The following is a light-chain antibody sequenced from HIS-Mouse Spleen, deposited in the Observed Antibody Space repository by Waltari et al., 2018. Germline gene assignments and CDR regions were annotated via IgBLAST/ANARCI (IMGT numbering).Light chain of an antibody. V-gene: IGLV2-11*01. CDR1: SSDVGGYNY. J-gene: IGLJ1*01. CDR2: DVS. Sequence: QSALTQPRSVSGSPGQSVTISCTGTSSDVGGYNYVPWYQQHPGKAPKLMIYDVSKRPSGVPDRFSGCKSGNTASLTISGLQAEDEADYYCCSYAGSYTGVFGTGTKVTVL. CDR3: CSYAGSYTGV.